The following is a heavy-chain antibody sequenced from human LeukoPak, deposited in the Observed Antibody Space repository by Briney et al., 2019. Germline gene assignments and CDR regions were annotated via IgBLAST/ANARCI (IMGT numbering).Heavy chain of an antibody. J-gene: IGHJ4*02. V-gene: IGHV3-20*04. D-gene: IGHD2-2*01. Sequence: PGGSLRLSCPASGFTFDNHGMSWVRQAPGKGLEWVSGINWNGGSTGYADSVKGRFTISRDNAKNSLYLQMNSLRAEDTALYYCARSIVVPAAINSYYFDYWGQGTLVSVSS. CDR2: INWNGGST. CDR1: GFTFDNHG. CDR3: ARSIVVPAAINSYYFDY.